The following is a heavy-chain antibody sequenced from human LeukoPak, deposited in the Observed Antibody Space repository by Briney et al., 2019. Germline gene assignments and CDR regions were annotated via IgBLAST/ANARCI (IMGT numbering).Heavy chain of an antibody. CDR1: GYSISSGYY. D-gene: IGHD3-10*01. CDR2: IYHSGST. Sequence: PSETLSLTCTVSGYSISSGYYWGWIRQPPGKGLEWIGSIYHSGSTYYNPSLKSRVTISVDTSKNQFSLKLSSVTAADTAVYYCAREMLRGYFDYWGQGTLVTVSS. V-gene: IGHV4-38-2*02. J-gene: IGHJ4*02. CDR3: AREMLRGYFDY.